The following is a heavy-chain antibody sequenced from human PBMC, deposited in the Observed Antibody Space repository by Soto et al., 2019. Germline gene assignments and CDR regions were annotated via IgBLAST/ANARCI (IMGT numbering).Heavy chain of an antibody. V-gene: IGHV1-46*01. Sequence: QVQLVQSGAEVKKPGASVKVSCKASGYTFTSYYMHWVRQAPGQGLEWMGIINPSGGSISYAQKFQGRVTMTRDTATSTVDMELSSLRSEDTAVYYCARDRGYSYVYYSCGMDVWGQGTTVTVSS. CDR2: INPSGGSI. CDR3: ARDRGYSYVYYSCGMDV. CDR1: GYTFTSYY. J-gene: IGHJ6*02. D-gene: IGHD5-18*01.